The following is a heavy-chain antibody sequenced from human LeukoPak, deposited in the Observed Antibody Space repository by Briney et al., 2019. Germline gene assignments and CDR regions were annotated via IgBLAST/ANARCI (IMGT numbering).Heavy chain of an antibody. Sequence: PGGSLRLSCAASGFTFSSYAMHWVRQAPGKGLEWVAVISYDGSNKYYADSVKGRFTISRDNSKNTLYLQMNSLRAEDTAVYYCARESRGGDYFDYWGQGTLVTVSS. J-gene: IGHJ4*02. V-gene: IGHV3-30*01. CDR3: ARESRGGDYFDY. CDR1: GFTFSSYA. D-gene: IGHD2-21*01. CDR2: ISYDGSNK.